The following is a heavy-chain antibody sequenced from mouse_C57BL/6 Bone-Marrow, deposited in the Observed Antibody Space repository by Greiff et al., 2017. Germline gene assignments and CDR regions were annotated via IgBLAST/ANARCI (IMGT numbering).Heavy chain of an antibody. J-gene: IGHJ4*01. Sequence: EVQLVESGGGLVQPKGSLKLSCAASGFTFNTYAMHWVRQAPGKGLEWVARIRSKSSNYATYYADSVKDRFIISRDDSQSMLYLQMNNLKTEDTAMYYCVRGGTTVVVRDMDYWGQGTSVTVSS. CDR2: IRSKSSNYAT. CDR3: VRGGTTVVVRDMDY. D-gene: IGHD1-1*01. V-gene: IGHV10-3*01. CDR1: GFTFNTYA.